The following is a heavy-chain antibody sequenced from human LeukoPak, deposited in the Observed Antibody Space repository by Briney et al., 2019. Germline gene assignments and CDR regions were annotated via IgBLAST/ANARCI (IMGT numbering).Heavy chain of an antibody. CDR2: ISGRGDIT. CDR1: GFSFNNYA. V-gene: IGHV3-23*01. J-gene: IGHJ4*02. Sequence: GGSLRLSCAASGFSFNNYAMNWVRQAPGKGLEWVSVISGRGDITYYADSVKGRFTISRDNSKNTLYLQMNSLRAEDTAVYYCAKDRAYYDFWSGYNLEGYDYWGQGTLVTVSS. D-gene: IGHD3-3*01. CDR3: AKDRAYYDFWSGYNLEGYDY.